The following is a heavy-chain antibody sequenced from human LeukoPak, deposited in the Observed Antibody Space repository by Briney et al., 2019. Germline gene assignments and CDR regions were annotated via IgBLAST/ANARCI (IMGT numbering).Heavy chain of an antibody. V-gene: IGHV1-8*01. CDR1: GYTFTSYD. CDR2: MNPNSGNT. J-gene: IGHJ6*02. CDR3: ARGPPISWYYYYGMDV. Sequence: ASVKVSCKASGYTFTSYDINWVRQATGQGLEWMGWMNPNSGNTGYAQKFQGRVTMTRSTSITTAYMELSSLRFEDTAVYYCARGPPISWYYYYGMDVWGQGTTVTVSS. D-gene: IGHD2-21*01.